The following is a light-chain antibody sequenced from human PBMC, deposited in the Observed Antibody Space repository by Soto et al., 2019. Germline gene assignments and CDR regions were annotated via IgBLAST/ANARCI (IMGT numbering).Light chain of an antibody. CDR1: QRISTW. CDR2: GAS. J-gene: IGKJ1*01. CDR3: QQYRSYS. V-gene: IGKV1-5*01. Sequence: DIQMTQSPSTLTASVGDRVTITCRASQRISTWLAWYQQKPGKAPSLLIYGASSLKSGVPSRFSGSGSGTEFTLTISSLQPDDFATSYCQQYRSYSFGQGTKVEI.